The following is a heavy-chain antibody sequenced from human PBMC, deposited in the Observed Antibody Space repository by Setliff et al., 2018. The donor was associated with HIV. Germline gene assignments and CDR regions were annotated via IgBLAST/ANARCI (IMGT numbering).Heavy chain of an antibody. V-gene: IGHV4-34*01. CDR1: GASFTDYY. J-gene: IGHJ4*02. CDR2: IHHTGHI. Sequence: SETLSLTCAFYGASFTDYYWNWIRQPPGKGLEWIGEIHHTGHINYNPSFKSRVTVSLDTSKIQFSLKLNSVTAADTGVYYCAAFDSGRDVWGQGTLVTVSS. CDR3: AAFDSGRDV. D-gene: IGHD6-19*01.